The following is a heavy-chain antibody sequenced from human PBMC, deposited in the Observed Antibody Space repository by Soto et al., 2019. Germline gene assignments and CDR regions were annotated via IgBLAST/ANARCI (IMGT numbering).Heavy chain of an antibody. J-gene: IGHJ4*02. V-gene: IGHV3-23*03. CDR3: VKGEYYYDSSGYYPFDY. Sequence: GGSLRLSCAASGFTFSDYTMSWVRQAPGKVLECISVILSDYNTYYADSVRGRFTISRDNSKNTQYLQMSSLRADDTAVYYCVKGEYYYDSSGYYPFDYWGQGTLVTVSS. D-gene: IGHD3-22*01. CDR2: ILSDYNT. CDR1: GFTFSDYT.